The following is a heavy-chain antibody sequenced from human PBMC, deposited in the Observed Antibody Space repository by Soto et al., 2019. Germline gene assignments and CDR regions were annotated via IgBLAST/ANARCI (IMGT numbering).Heavy chain of an antibody. CDR3: ARACSGGSCYPGNWFDP. CDR2: INAGNGNT. D-gene: IGHD2-15*01. V-gene: IGHV1-3*01. Sequence: QVQLVQSGAEVKKPGASVKVSCKASGYTFTSYAMHWVRQAPGQRLEWLGWINAGNGNTKYSQKFQGRVTITRDTSASTAYMELSSLRSEDTAVYYCARACSGGSCYPGNWFDPWGQVPLVTVSS. CDR1: GYTFTSYA. J-gene: IGHJ5*02.